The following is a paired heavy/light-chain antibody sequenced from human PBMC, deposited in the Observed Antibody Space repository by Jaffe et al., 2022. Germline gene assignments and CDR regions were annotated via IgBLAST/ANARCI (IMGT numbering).Light chain of an antibody. Sequence: QSALTQPASVSGSPGQSITISCTGTSSDVGSYNLVSWYQQHPGKAPKLMIYEVSKRPSGVSNRFSGSKSGNTASLTISGLQAEDEADYYCCSYAGSSTPYVFGTGTKVTVL. CDR1: SSDVGSYNL. CDR2: EVS. CDR3: CSYAGSSTPYV. J-gene: IGLJ1*01. V-gene: IGLV2-23*02.
Heavy chain of an antibody. CDR2: ISWNSGSI. D-gene: IGHD4-17*01. CDR3: AKAEKLLTTVTTMGDWFDP. J-gene: IGHJ5*02. Sequence: EVQLVESGGGLVQPGRSLRLSCAASGFTFDDYAMHWVRQAPGKGLEWVSGISWNSGSIGYADSVKGRFTISRDNAKNSLYLQMNSLRAEDTALYYCAKAEKLLTTVTTMGDWFDPWGQGTLVTVSS. CDR1: GFTFDDYA. V-gene: IGHV3-9*01.